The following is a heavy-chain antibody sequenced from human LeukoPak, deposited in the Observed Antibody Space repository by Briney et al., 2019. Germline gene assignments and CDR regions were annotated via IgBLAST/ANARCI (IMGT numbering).Heavy chain of an antibody. Sequence: GGSLRLSCAASGFTVSSNYMSWVRQAPGKGLEWVSVIYSGGSTYYADSVKGRFTISRDNSKNTLYLQMNSLRAEDTAVYYCARVWQQLVRIYYYYYMDVWGKGTTVTISS. CDR3: ARVWQQLVRIYYYYYMDV. V-gene: IGHV3-66*01. J-gene: IGHJ6*03. D-gene: IGHD6-13*01. CDR1: GFTVSSNY. CDR2: IYSGGST.